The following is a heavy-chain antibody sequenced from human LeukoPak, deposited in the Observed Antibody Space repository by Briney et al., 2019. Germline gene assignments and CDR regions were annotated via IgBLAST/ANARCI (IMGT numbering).Heavy chain of an antibody. CDR3: ARGGYGAPDA. D-gene: IGHD5-12*01. CDR2: IKYDGSEK. Sequence: GGSLRLSCAASGFTFSNFWMSWVRQAPGKGLEWVANIKYDGSEKYYVDSVKGRFTISRDNAMSSLYLQMNNLRDEDTAFYFCARGGYGAPDAWGQGTLVTVSS. J-gene: IGHJ5*02. CDR1: GFTFSNFW. V-gene: IGHV3-7*01.